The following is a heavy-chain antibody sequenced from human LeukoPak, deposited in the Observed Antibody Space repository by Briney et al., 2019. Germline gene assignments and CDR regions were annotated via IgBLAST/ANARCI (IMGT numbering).Heavy chain of an antibody. CDR1: GFTFTNYD. J-gene: IGHJ4*02. CDR2: ISYDGRNK. Sequence: GGSLRLSCAASGFTFTNYDIHWVRQAPGKGLEWVAIISYDGRNKYYADSVKGRFTISRDNSKNTLYLQMNSLRAEDTAVYYCAKDGVGGYFDYWARETWSPSPQ. D-gene: IGHD3-16*01. V-gene: IGHV3-30*18. CDR3: AKDGVGGYFDY.